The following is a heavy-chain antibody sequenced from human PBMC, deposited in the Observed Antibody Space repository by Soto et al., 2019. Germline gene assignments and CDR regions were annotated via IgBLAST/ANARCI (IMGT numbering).Heavy chain of an antibody. Sequence: SGPTLVNHTETLTLNCTFSGFSLTSHGMCVSWIRQSPGKALEWLALIERDDDDKYYSTSLKTRLTISKDTRKNQVVLTMANMEPADTATYYCARSISGPRRFNGMDVWGQGTTVTVAS. CDR2: IERDDDDK. J-gene: IGHJ6*02. V-gene: IGHV2-70*13. CDR3: ARSISGPRRFNGMDV. D-gene: IGHD1-20*01. CDR1: GFSLTSHGMC.